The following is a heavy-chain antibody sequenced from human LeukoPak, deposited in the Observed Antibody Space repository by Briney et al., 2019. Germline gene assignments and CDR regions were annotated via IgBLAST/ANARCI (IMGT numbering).Heavy chain of an antibody. D-gene: IGHD6-6*01. CDR3: ARGGLISSIAARRPYGMDV. Sequence: SETLSLTCAVYGGSFSGYYWSWIRQPPGKGLEWIGEINHSGSTNYNPSLTSRVTISVDTTKNQFSLKLSSVTAADTAVYYCARGGLISSIAARRPYGMDVWGQGTTVTVSS. V-gene: IGHV4-34*01. CDR1: GGSFSGYY. J-gene: IGHJ6*02. CDR2: INHSGST.